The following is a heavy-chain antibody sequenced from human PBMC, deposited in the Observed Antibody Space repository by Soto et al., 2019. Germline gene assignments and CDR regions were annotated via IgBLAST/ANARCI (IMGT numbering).Heavy chain of an antibody. CDR2: INPNGYTS. Sequence: QVQMVQSGAEVKKPGASVKLSCKASGYTFMNYYIHWVRQAPGQGLEWMGIINPNGYTSTLAQKFQCRLNVTSDTSTSTVYMELGSLSSEDTAVYYCARDLHGAFTTLVYWGQGSLVTVSS. J-gene: IGHJ4*02. D-gene: IGHD1-1*01. CDR3: ARDLHGAFTTLVY. V-gene: IGHV1-46*01. CDR1: GYTFMNYY.